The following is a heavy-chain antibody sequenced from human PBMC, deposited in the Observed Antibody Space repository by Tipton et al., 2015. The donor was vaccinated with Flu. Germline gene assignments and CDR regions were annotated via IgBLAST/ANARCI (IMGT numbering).Heavy chain of an antibody. D-gene: IGHD3-3*01. CDR2: ISGSGGST. Sequence: SLRLSCAASGFTFSSYAMSWVRQAPGKGLEWVSAISGSGGSTYYADSVKGRFTISRDNSKNTLYLQMNSLRAEDTAVYYCAKSPSIPYYDFWSGDWGGLDYYGMDVWGQGTTVTVSS. CDR3: AKSPSIPYYDFWSGDWGGLDYYGMDV. J-gene: IGHJ6*02. V-gene: IGHV3-23*01. CDR1: GFTFSSYA.